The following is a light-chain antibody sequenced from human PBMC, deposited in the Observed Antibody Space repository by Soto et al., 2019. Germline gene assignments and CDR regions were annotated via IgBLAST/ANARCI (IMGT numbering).Light chain of an antibody. V-gene: IGKV1-5*03. J-gene: IGKJ1*01. CDR3: QQYGSSGT. Sequence: DIQMTQSPSTLSGSVGDRVTXXXRASQTISSWLAWYQQKPGKAPKLLIYKASTLKSGVPSRFSGSGSGTEFTLTISRLEPEDFAVYYCQQYGSSGTFGQGTKVDIK. CDR2: KAS. CDR1: QTISSW.